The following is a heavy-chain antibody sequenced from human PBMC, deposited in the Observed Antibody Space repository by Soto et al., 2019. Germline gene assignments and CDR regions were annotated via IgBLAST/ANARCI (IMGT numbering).Heavy chain of an antibody. CDR3: ARAGLTTLELATIY. CDR2: INANSGVT. J-gene: IGHJ4*02. D-gene: IGHD5-12*01. V-gene: IGHV1-2*02. CDR1: RYTFTDCY. Sequence: GASVKVSCKASRYTFTDCYVHWVRQSPGQGLEWMGWINANSGVTKFPQKFQGRVIMTRDTSISTVYMELSRLTSGDTAVYYCARAGLTTLELATIYWGQGTQVTVSS.